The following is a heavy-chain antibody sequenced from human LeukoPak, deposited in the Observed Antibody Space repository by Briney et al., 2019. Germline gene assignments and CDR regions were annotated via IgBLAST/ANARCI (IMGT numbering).Heavy chain of an antibody. Sequence: GASVKVSCEASGYTFTNYDINWVRQATGQGLEWMGCINPNSGDTNYAQKFQGRVTMTRDTSISTAYMELNRLRFDDTAVYYCAREGGDCTSTSCPHDYWGQGTLVTVSS. CDR3: AREGGDCTSTSCPHDY. CDR1: GYTFTNYD. D-gene: IGHD2-2*01. V-gene: IGHV1-2*02. J-gene: IGHJ4*02. CDR2: INPNSGDT.